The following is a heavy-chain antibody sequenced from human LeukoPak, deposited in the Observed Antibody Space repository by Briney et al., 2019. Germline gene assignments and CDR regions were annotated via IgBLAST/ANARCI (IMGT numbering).Heavy chain of an antibody. J-gene: IGHJ4*02. CDR2: LTTDGGST. CDR1: GFTFRNYD. D-gene: IGHD4-23*01. V-gene: IGHV3-23*01. CDR3: AKSLVRWAFDY. Sequence: GGSLRLSCAAPGFTFRNYDMSWVRQAPGKGLEWVSSLTTDGGSTEYADSVKGRFTISRDNSKNTLYLQMNSLRAEDTALYYCAKSLVRWAFDYWGQGTLVTVSS.